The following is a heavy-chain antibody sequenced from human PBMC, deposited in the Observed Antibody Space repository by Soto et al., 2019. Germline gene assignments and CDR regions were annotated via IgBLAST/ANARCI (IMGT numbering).Heavy chain of an antibody. CDR3: ARRGTGDRKHYWNFDL. D-gene: IGHD7-27*01. Sequence: QVQLQESGPGLVKPSQTLSLTWTVSGGSISSGGYYWSWIRQHPGKGLEWIGYIYYSGSTYYNPSLKSRVTISVDTSKNQFSLKLSSVTAADTAVYSCARRGTGDRKHYWNFDLWGRGTLVTVSS. CDR1: GGSISSGGYY. CDR2: IYYSGST. V-gene: IGHV4-31*02. J-gene: IGHJ2*01.